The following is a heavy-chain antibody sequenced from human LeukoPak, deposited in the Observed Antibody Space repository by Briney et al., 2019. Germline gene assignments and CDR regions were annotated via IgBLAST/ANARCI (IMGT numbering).Heavy chain of an antibody. CDR2: ISGSGAT. V-gene: IGHV3-23*01. D-gene: IGHD4-17*01. J-gene: IGHJ5*02. CDR3: AKDRTDYGAYIIWFDP. CDR1: GFTFISYA. Sequence: GGSLRLSCAASGFTFISYAMSWVRQAPGKGLEWVSAISGSGATYYTDSVKGRFTISRDNSKNTLYLQMNSLRAEDTAVYYCAKDRTDYGAYIIWFDPWGQGTLVTVSS.